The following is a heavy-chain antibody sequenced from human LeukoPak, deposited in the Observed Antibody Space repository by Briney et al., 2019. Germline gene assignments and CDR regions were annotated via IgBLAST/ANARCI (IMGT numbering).Heavy chain of an antibody. CDR2: ISSSSSYI. CDR1: GFTFSSYS. J-gene: IGHJ3*02. D-gene: IGHD3-9*01. CDR3: ARGPGYDILTGYFSGGAFDI. V-gene: IGHV3-21*01. Sequence: GGSLRLSCAASGFTFSSYSMNWVRQAPGKGLEWVSSISSSSSYIYYADSVKGRFTISRDNAKNSLYLQMNSLRAEDTAVYYCARGPGYDILTGYFSGGAFDIWGKGTMVTVS.